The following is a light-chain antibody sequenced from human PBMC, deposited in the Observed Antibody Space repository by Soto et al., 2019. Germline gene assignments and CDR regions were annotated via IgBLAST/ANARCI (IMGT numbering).Light chain of an antibody. CDR2: EVS. CDR1: SSDVGGYNY. Sequence: QSVLTQPPSASGSPGQSVTISCTGTSSDVGGYNYVSWYQQHPGKAPKLMIYEVSKRPSGVPDRFSGPKSGNTASLTVSGLHAEDEADYFCSSYAGSKTLFGGGTKLTVL. CDR3: SSYAGSKTL. V-gene: IGLV2-8*01. J-gene: IGLJ2*01.